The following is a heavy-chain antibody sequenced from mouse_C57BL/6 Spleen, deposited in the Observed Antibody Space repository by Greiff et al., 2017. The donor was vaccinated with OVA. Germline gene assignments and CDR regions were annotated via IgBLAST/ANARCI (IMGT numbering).Heavy chain of an antibody. D-gene: IGHD1-1*01. J-gene: IGHJ3*01. CDR1: GYTFTSYW. CDR3: ARANYYGSSPWFAY. Sequence: QVQLQQSGAELVKPGASVKMSCKASGYTFTSYWITWVKQRPGQGLEWIGDIYPGSGSTNYNEKLQSKATLTVDTSSSTAYLQLSSLTSEDSAVYYCARANYYGSSPWFAYWGQGTLVTVSA. V-gene: IGHV1-55*01. CDR2: IYPGSGST.